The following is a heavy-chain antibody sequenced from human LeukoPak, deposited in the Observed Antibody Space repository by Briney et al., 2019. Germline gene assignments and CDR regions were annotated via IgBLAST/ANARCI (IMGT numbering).Heavy chain of an antibody. V-gene: IGHV1-18*01. D-gene: IGHD1-26*01. CDR2: ISCNNGDT. CDR1: GYTFTSNG. Sequence: ASVKVFCKASGYTFTSNGITWVRQAPGQGLEWVGWISCNNGDTRYAQKFQGRVTVTTDTSTSTAYMELRSLRSEDTAVYYCARDRAVGENWFDPWGQGTLVTVSS. CDR3: ARDRAVGENWFDP. J-gene: IGHJ5*02.